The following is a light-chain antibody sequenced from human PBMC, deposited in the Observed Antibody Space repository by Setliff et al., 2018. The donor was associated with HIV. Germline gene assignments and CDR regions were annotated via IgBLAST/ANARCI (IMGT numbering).Light chain of an antibody. CDR2: EVS. CDR3: SSYRVTSTL. Sequence: QSVLTPPASVSVSPGQSITISCTGTNSDIGGYNYVSWYQQHPGKAPKLVIYEVSNRPSGVSDRFSGSKSGNTASLSISGRQAEDEADYYCSSYRVTSTLFGTGTKVTVL. CDR1: NSDIGGYNY. V-gene: IGLV2-14*01. J-gene: IGLJ1*01.